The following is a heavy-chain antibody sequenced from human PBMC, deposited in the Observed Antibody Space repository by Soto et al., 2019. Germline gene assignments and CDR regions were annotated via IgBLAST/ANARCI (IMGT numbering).Heavy chain of an antibody. D-gene: IGHD3-22*01. V-gene: IGHV1-69*13. CDR2: IIPIFGTA. CDR3: ARWDYDSSGYYDFDY. CDR1: GGTFSSYA. Sequence: SVKVSCKASGGTFSSYAISWVRQAPGQGLEWMGGIIPIFGTANYAQKFQGRVTITADESTSTAYMELSSLRSEDTAVYYCARWDYDSSGYYDFDYWGQGTLVTVSS. J-gene: IGHJ4*02.